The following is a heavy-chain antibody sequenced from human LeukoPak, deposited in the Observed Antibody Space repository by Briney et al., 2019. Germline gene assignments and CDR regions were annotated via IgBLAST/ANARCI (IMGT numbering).Heavy chain of an antibody. Sequence: ASVKVSCKVSGYTLTELSMHWVRQAPGQGLEWMGWISAYNGNTNYAQKLQGRVTMTEDTSTDTAYMELSSLRSEDTAVYYCATRSGSYRRLYDYWGQGTLVTVSS. CDR1: GYTLTELS. J-gene: IGHJ4*02. CDR2: ISAYNGNT. CDR3: ATRSGSYRRLYDY. D-gene: IGHD1-26*01. V-gene: IGHV1-24*01.